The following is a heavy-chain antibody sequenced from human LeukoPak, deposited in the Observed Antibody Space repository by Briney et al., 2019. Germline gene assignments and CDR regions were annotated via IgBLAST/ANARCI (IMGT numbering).Heavy chain of an antibody. D-gene: IGHD7-27*01. CDR2: VTTSGHSI. V-gene: IGHV3-48*04. CDR1: GFTFSTYS. CDR3: ARDRNWAFDY. Sequence: GGSLRLSCAAAGFTFSTYSMNWVRQAPGKGLEWVSYVTTSGHSIYNADSVKGRFTISRDNAKNSLYLQMNSLRTEDTAVYYCARDRNWAFDYWGRGTLVTVSS. J-gene: IGHJ4*02.